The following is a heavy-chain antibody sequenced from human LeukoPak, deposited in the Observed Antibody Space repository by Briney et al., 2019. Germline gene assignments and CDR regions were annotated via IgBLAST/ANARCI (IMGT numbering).Heavy chain of an antibody. Sequence: GSSGKVSCKASGGTFSSYAISWVRQAPGQGLEWMGRIIPIFGIANYAQKFQGRVTITADKSTSTAYMELSSLRSEDTAVYYRARWGEDYYDSSGYYHDWGQGTLVTVSS. J-gene: IGHJ4*02. D-gene: IGHD3-22*01. V-gene: IGHV1-69*04. CDR1: GGTFSSYA. CDR2: IIPIFGIA. CDR3: ARWGEDYYDSSGYYHD.